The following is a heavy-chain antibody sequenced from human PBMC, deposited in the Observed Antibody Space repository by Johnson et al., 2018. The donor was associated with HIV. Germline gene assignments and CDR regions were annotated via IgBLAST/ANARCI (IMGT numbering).Heavy chain of an antibody. V-gene: IGHV3-53*01. D-gene: IGHD2-15*01. J-gene: IGHJ3*02. CDR1: GFTVSSNY. CDR3: AKLIIVVVPSQTSPGRTFDI. CDR2: IYSGGST. Sequence: VQLVESGGGLVQPGGSLRLSCAASGFTVSSNYMSWVRQAPGKGLEWVSVIYSGGSTYYADSVKGRFTISSDNSKNTLYLQMNSLRAEDTAVYYCAKLIIVVVPSQTSPGRTFDIWGQGTMVTVSS.